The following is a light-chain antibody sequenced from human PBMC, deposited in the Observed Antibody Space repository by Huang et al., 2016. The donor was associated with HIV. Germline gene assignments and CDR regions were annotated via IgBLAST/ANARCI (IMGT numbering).Light chain of an antibody. CDR2: GES. V-gene: IGKV3-20*01. CDR3: QQYGSSPGT. Sequence: EIVLTQSPGTLSLSPGERATLACRASQSVSSSYLAWYQQKPGQAPRRLIYGESSRATGIPDRFSGSGSGTDFTRTISRLEPDDFAVYYCQQYGSSPGTFGQGTKVEIK. CDR1: QSVSSSY. J-gene: IGKJ1*01.